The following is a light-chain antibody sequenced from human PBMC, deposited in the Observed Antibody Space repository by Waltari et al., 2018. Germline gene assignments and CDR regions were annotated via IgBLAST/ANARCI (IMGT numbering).Light chain of an antibody. CDR3: QQSYTTPRLA. V-gene: IGKV1-39*01. CDR2: VAS. Sequence: DIQMSQSPPSLSASLGDRATIPCRASQNIHNYLNWYQQKPGKAPQLLIYVASTLQTGVPPRFSGSGSGTQFTLTISSLQPEDFATYYCQQSYTTPRLAFGGGTKVEI. J-gene: IGKJ4*01. CDR1: QNIHNY.